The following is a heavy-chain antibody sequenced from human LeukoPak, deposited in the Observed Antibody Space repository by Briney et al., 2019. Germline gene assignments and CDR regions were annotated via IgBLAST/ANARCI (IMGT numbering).Heavy chain of an antibody. Sequence: SETLSLTCTVSGGSISRGSYYWSWIRQPAGKGLEWIGRIYSSGSTNYNPSLKSRVTISVDTSKNQFSLKLSSVTAADTAVYYCARGHWSGYLIDPWGQGTLVTVSS. CDR3: ARGHWSGYLIDP. CDR1: GGSISRGSYY. J-gene: IGHJ5*02. CDR2: IYSSGST. V-gene: IGHV4-61*02. D-gene: IGHD3-3*01.